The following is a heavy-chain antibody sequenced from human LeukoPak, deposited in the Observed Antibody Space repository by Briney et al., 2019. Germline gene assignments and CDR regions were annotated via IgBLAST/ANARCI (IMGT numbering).Heavy chain of an antibody. V-gene: IGHV5-51*01. D-gene: IGHD5-18*01. J-gene: IGHJ4*02. Sequence: GESLKISCKGSGYSFTSYWIGWVRQMPGKGLEWMGIIYPGDSDTRYSPSFQGQVTISADKSISAAYLQWSSLKASDTAMYYCARRVDTAMATMYYFDYWGQGTLVTVSS. CDR1: GYSFTSYW. CDR3: ARRVDTAMATMYYFDY. CDR2: IYPGDSDT.